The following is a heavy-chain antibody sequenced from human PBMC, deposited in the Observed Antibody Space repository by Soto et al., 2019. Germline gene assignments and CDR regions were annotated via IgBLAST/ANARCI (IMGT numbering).Heavy chain of an antibody. D-gene: IGHD6-13*01. J-gene: IGHJ6*02. CDR3: AKAGHSWYSPHYYYYYGMDV. Sequence: GGSLRLSCAASGFTFSSYAMSWVRQAPGKGLEWVSAISGSGGSTYYGDSVKGRFTISRDNSKNTLYLEMNSLRAEDTAVYYCAKAGHSWYSPHYYYYYGMDVGGQGTTVTVAS. CDR1: GFTFSSYA. V-gene: IGHV3-23*01. CDR2: ISGSGGST.